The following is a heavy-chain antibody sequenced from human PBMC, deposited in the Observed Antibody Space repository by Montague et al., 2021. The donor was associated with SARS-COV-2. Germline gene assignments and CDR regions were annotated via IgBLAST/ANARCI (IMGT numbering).Heavy chain of an antibody. CDR2: IWIDGSKE. J-gene: IGHJ4*02. V-gene: IGHV3-33*08. D-gene: IGHD4-17*01. CDR3: VRDYGDYGEEFLDY. Sequence: SLRLSCAGSGYYFNSYGMHWVRQAPGKGLEWVAVIWIDGSKECYVDSVKGRFAISRDKSKNMLYLQMNSLRVEDTATYFCVRDYGDYGEEFLDYWGQGTPVIVSS. CDR1: GYYFNSYG.